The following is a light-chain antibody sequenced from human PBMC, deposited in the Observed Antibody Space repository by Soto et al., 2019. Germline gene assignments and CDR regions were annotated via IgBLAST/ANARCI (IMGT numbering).Light chain of an antibody. J-gene: IGKJ1*01. V-gene: IGKV1-5*01. Sequence: MHRYKSPSTRSASVGDRVVITGRASQSITTWLARYQHKPGKAPKLPIYHASSLESGVPSRSSGSGSGAEFTLTTTSLQPDELPTNYCQQSNDYCTFGQGTKVDIK. CDR3: QQSNDYCT. CDR1: QSITTW. CDR2: HAS.